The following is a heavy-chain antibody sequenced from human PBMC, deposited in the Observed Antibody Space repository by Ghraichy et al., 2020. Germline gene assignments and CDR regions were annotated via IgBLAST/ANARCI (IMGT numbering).Heavy chain of an antibody. J-gene: IGHJ3*02. CDR3: ASRYYYDSSGYYYEGAFDI. D-gene: IGHD3-22*01. CDR2: ISAYNGNT. V-gene: IGHV1-18*01. CDR1: GYTFTSYG. Sequence: ASVKVSCKASGYTFTSYGISWVRQAPGQGLEWMGWISAYNGNTNYAQKLQGRVTMTTDTSTSTAYMELRSLRSDDTAVYYCASRYYYDSSGYYYEGAFDIWGQGTMVTVSS.